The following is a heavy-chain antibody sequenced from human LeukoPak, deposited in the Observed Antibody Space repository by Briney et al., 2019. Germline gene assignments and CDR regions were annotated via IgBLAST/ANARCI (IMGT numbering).Heavy chain of an antibody. CDR2: ISRSGTTI. Sequence: PGGSLRLSWAASGFTFNDYYMCWIRQAPGKGLERVSYISRSGTTIYYADSVKGRFTISRDNAKNSLFLQMNSLRAEDTAVYYCARDCIYYGSRSRIDYWSQGSLVTVSS. CDR1: GFTFNDYY. CDR3: ARDCIYYGSRSRIDY. D-gene: IGHD3-10*01. V-gene: IGHV3-11*04. J-gene: IGHJ4*02.